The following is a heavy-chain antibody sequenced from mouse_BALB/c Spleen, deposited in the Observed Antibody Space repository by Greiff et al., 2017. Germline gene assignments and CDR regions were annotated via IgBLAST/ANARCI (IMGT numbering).Heavy chain of an antibody. Sequence: QVQLQQSGAELVRPGTSVKVSCKASGYAFTNYLIEWVKQRPGQGLEWIGVINPGSGGTNYNEKFKGKATLTADKSSSTAYMQLSSLTSDDSAVYFCARWGSYYAMDYWGQGTSVTVSS. CDR3: ARWGSYYAMDY. CDR1: GYAFTNYL. CDR2: INPGSGGT. V-gene: IGHV1-54*01. J-gene: IGHJ4*01.